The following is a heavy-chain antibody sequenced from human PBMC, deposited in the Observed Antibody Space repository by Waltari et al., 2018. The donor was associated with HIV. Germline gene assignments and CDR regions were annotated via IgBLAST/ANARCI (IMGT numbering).Heavy chain of an antibody. V-gene: IGHV1-46*01. Sequence: QVQLVQSGAEVKKPVASVKVSCKASGYTFTSYYMHWVRPAPGQGLEWMGIINPSGGSTSYAQKFQGRVTMTRDTSTSTVYMELSSLRSEDTAVYYCARGAPRIAVAGPSGMDVWGQGTTVTVSS. D-gene: IGHD6-19*01. J-gene: IGHJ6*02. CDR1: GYTFTSYY. CDR2: INPSGGST. CDR3: ARGAPRIAVAGPSGMDV.